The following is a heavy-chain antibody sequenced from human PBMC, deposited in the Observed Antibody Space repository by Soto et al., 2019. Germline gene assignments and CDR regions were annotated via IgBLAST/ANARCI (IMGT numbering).Heavy chain of an antibody. CDR1: GGSISSYY. J-gene: IGHJ5*02. CDR3: ARGTVTGWFDP. Sequence: QVQLQESGPGLVKPSETLSLTCTVSGGSISSYYWSWIRQPPGKGLEWIGYIYYSGSTNYNPSLKSRVTISVDTSKNQFSLKLSSVTAADTAVYYCARGTVTGWFDPWGQGTLVTVSS. V-gene: IGHV4-59*01. D-gene: IGHD4-17*01. CDR2: IYYSGST.